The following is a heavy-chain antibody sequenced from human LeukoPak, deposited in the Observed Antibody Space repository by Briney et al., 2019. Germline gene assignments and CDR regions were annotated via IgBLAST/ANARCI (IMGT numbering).Heavy chain of an antibody. J-gene: IGHJ4*02. CDR3: ARAYGSGSYYVFDY. CDR2: IYYSGST. D-gene: IGHD3-10*01. CDR1: GVPISSYY. V-gene: IGHV4-59*01. Sequence: SETLSLTCTVSGVPISSYYWSWIRQPPGKGLEGIGYIYYSGSTNYNPSLKSRVTISVDTSKNQFSLKLSSVTAADTAVYYCARAYGSGSYYVFDYGGQGTLVTVSS.